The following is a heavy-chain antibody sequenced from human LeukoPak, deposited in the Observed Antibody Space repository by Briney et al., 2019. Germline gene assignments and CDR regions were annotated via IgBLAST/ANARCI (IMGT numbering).Heavy chain of an antibody. CDR1: GYPFTSFE. D-gene: IGHD3-9*01. V-gene: IGHV1-8*01. CDR3: ARGTFDYDVVTGIHYYYMDV. CDR2: MKPDSGNS. Sequence: ASVKVSCKASGYPFTSFEINWVRQATGEGLEWIGWMKPDSGNSAYAQKFRGRVTLSSNSSINTAYMEVSSLGSDDTAVYFCARGTFDYDVVTGIHYYYMDVWGTGTTVTVSS. J-gene: IGHJ6*03.